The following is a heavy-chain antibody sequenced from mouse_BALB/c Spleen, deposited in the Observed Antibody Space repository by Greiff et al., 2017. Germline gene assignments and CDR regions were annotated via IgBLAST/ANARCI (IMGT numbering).Heavy chain of an antibody. D-gene: IGHD4-1*01. CDR1: GFNIKDTY. CDR2: LDPANGNT. V-gene: IGHV14-3*02. Sequence: VQLQQSGAELVKPGASVKLSCTASGFNIKDTYMHWVKQRPEQGLEWIGRLDPANGNTKYDPKFQGKATITADTSSNTAYLQLSSLTSEDTAVYYCARDWVAYYFDDWGQGTTLTVSS. J-gene: IGHJ2*01. CDR3: ARDWVAYYFDD.